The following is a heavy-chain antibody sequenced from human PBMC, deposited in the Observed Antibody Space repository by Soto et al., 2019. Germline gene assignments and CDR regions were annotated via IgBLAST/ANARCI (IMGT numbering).Heavy chain of an antibody. CDR2: ITTYKNNT. Sequence: QVPLVQSGAEVKKPGASVKVSCKASGYTFTSYGISWVRQAPGQGLEWMGWITTYKNNTNYARKLQGRVTMTTDTSTSTAYMELRSLRSDDTAVYYCARDRCSGGTCYSVYFDYWGQGTLVTVSS. CDR1: GYTFTSYG. J-gene: IGHJ4*02. CDR3: ARDRCSGGTCYSVYFDY. V-gene: IGHV1-18*01. D-gene: IGHD2-15*01.